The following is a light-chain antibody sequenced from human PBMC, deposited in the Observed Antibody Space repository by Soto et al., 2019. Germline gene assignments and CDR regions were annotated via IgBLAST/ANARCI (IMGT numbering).Light chain of an antibody. V-gene: IGKV3-20*01. J-gene: IGKJ1*01. CDR2: DAS. CDR3: QQCATSPLT. Sequence: EIVLTQSPGTLSLSPGERATLSCRASQSVTNNYVAWYQQKPGQAPRLLIHDASSRVTGIPDRFSGSGSGTDFTLTISRLEPEDFAVYFCQQCATSPLTFGQGTRVDIK. CDR1: QSVTNNY.